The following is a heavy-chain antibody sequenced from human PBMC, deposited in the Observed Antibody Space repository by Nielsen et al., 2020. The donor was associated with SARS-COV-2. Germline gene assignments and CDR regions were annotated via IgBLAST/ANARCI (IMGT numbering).Heavy chain of an antibody. D-gene: IGHD3-10*01. CDR3: ARARLWFGEPIGGYPDY. V-gene: IGHV4-34*01. J-gene: IGHJ4*02. CDR2: INHSGST. Sequence: SETLSLTCAVYGGSFSGYYWSWIRQPPGKGLEWIGEINHSGSTNYNPSLKSRVTISVDTSKNQFSLKLSSATAADTAVYYCARARLWFGEPIGGYPDYWGQGTLVTVSS. CDR1: GGSFSGYY.